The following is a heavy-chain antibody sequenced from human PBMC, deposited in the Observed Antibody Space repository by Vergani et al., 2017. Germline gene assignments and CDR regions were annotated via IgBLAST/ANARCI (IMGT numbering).Heavy chain of an antibody. D-gene: IGHD6-19*01. CDR1: GFTFDDYA. CDR3: AKGSSGFYY. V-gene: IGHV3-9*01. J-gene: IGHJ4*02. CDR2: ISWNSGSI. Sequence: EVQLVESGGGLVQPGRSLRISCAASGFTFDDYAMHWVRQAPGKGLEWVSGISWNSGSIGYADSVKGRFTISRDNAKNSLYLQMNSLRAEDTALYYCAKGSSGFYYWGQGTLVTVSS.